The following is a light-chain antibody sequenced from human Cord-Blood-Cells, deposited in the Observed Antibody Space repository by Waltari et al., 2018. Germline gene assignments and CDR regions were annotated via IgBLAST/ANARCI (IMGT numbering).Light chain of an antibody. CDR1: QSISSY. V-gene: IGKV1-39*01. J-gene: IGKJ2*03. CDR2: DAS. CDR3: QQSYSTPPYS. Sequence: DIQMTQTPSSLSESVGDRVTITCRASQSISSYLIWYQQKPGKAPKLLIYDASSLQSGVPSRFSGSGSGTDFTLTISSLQPEDFATYYCQQSYSTPPYSFGQGTKLEIK.